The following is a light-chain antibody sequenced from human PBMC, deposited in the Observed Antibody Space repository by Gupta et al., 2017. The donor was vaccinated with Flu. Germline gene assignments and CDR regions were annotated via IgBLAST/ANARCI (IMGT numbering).Light chain of an antibody. J-gene: IGLJ3*02. Sequence: SYVLSQPPSVSVAPQQTAMITCGGDHVGSKSVHWYQQQPGQAPPQVGYDASDRPSGIPDRFSCSPSGDMATLMISSVYADDEADVYCQVWDAGSNHPRVFGGGTRVTVL. CDR3: QVWDAGSNHPRV. V-gene: IGLV3-21*02. CDR1: HVGSKS. CDR2: DAS.